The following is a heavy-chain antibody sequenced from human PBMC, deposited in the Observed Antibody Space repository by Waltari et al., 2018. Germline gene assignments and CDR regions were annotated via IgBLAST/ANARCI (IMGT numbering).Heavy chain of an antibody. CDR1: GDSVSSNSVA. V-gene: IGHV6-1*01. CDR2: TYYRSKWFN. J-gene: IGHJ6*03. Sequence: QVQLQQSGPGLVKPSQTLSLTCAISGDSVSSNSVAWHWIRQSPSRGLEWLGRTYYRSKWFNDYAISVKGRITINPETSKNQFSLQLNSVTPEDTAVYYCARDSPDVVNYSMDVGGKGTTVTVSS. CDR3: ARDSPDVVNYSMDV.